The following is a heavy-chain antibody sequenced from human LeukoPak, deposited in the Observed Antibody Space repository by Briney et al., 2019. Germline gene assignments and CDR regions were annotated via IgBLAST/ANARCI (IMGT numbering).Heavy chain of an antibody. Sequence: GEPLKISCKASGYSFPDYWIGWVRQMPGKGLEWMGIIYPGDSDTRESPSFQGQVTVSADTSINTAYLQGKSLSASDTAMYFCARHGPKPGTADALDIWGQGTMVTVSS. V-gene: IGHV5-51*01. CDR1: GYSFPDYW. CDR3: ARHGPKPGTADALDI. CDR2: IYPGDSDT. D-gene: IGHD1-14*01. J-gene: IGHJ3*02.